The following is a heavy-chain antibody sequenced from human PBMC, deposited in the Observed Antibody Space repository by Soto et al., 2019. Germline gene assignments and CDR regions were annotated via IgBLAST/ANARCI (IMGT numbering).Heavy chain of an antibody. D-gene: IGHD2-15*01. CDR3: ARCSGNSCYSYGVDV. V-gene: IGHV3-9*01. Sequence: EVQLVESGGGLVQPGRSLRLSCAASGFTFDDYAMHWVRQAPGKGLEWVSGISSGGDTIYYADSVKGRFTISRDNAKNALFLQMNSLRDEDTAVYYCARCSGNSCYSYGVDVWGQGTTVTVSS. CDR2: ISSGGDTI. J-gene: IGHJ6*02. CDR1: GFTFDDYA.